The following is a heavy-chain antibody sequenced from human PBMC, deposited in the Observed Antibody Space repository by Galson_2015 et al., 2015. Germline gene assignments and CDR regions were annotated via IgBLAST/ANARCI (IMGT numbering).Heavy chain of an antibody. D-gene: IGHD2-21*02. V-gene: IGHV3-7*01. CDR1: GLIFSNYW. Sequence: SLRLSCAASGLIFSNYWMTWVRQAPGKGLEWVASIKEDGSEKYYVDSVKGRFTVSRDNAKNSLYPQMNSLGAEDTAVYYCARSTAYYFDYWGQGTLVTVSS. CDR2: IKEDGSEK. CDR3: ARSTAYYFDY. J-gene: IGHJ4*02.